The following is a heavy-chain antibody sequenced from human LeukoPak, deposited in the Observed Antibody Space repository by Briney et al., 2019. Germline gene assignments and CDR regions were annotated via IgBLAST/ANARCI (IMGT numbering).Heavy chain of an antibody. V-gene: IGHV3-21*01. CDR3: AKMAGMTRQVYYMDV. Sequence: GGSLRLSCAASGFTFSDYAMNWVRQAPGKGLEWVSSISSGGSYISYADSVKGRFTVSRDNAKDSLFLQMRSLRDEDTAVYYCAKMAGMTRQVYYMDVWGKGATVTVSS. D-gene: IGHD2-8*01. J-gene: IGHJ6*03. CDR1: GFTFSDYA. CDR2: ISSGGSYI.